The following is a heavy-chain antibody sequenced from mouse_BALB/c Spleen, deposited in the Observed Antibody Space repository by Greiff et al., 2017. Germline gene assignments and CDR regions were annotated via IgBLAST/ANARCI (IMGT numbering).Heavy chain of an antibody. D-gene: IGHD2-14*01. V-gene: IGHV3-2*02. J-gene: IGHJ4*01. CDR1: GYSITSDYA. CDR2: ISYSGST. CDR3: ARPRYGAMDY. Sequence: EVMLVESGPGLVKPSQSLSLTCTVTGYSITSDYAWNWIRQFPGNKLEWMGYISYSGSTSYNPSLKSRISITRDTSKNQFFLQLNSVTTEDTATYYCARPRYGAMDYWGQGTSVTVSS.